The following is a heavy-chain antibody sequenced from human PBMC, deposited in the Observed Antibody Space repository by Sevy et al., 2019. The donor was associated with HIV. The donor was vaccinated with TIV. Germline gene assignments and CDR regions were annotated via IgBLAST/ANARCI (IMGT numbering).Heavy chain of an antibody. CDR3: AKDLPGYCSSTSCYGDY. Sequence: GGSLRLSCAASGFTFSSYGMHWVRQAPGKGLEWVAFIRYDGSNKYYADSLKGQFTISRDHSKNTLNLQMDSLGAEDTAVYYCAKDLPGYCSSTSCYGDYWGQGTLVTVSS. J-gene: IGHJ4*02. D-gene: IGHD2-2*01. V-gene: IGHV3-30*02. CDR1: GFTFSSYG. CDR2: IRYDGSNK.